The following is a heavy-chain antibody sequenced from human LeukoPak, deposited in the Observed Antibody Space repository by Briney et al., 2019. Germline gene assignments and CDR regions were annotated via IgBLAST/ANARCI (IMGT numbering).Heavy chain of an antibody. CDR2: INPNSGGT. V-gene: IGHV1-2*06. D-gene: IGHD4-17*01. CDR3: ARADYGDYVEGFDY. CDR1: GYTFTGYN. J-gene: IGHJ4*02. Sequence: GASVKVSCKASGYTFTGYNMHWVRQAPGQGLEWMGRINPNSGGTNYAQKFQGRVTMTRDTSISTAYMELSRLRSDDTAVYYCARADYGDYVEGFDYWAQGTLVTVFS.